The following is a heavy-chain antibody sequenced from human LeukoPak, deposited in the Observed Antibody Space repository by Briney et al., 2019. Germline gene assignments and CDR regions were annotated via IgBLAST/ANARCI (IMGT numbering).Heavy chain of an antibody. CDR1: GFLFNEHG. V-gene: IGHV3-30*03. D-gene: IGHD3-10*01. J-gene: IGHJ4*02. CDR3: VRARGVMTGPYDY. Sequence: GRSLRLSCAASGFLFNEHGLHWVRHAPGKGLEWLSLVSYNGLEIYYGDSVKGRFTISRDNSRDTVYLQMNSLTPEDTAVYYCVRARGVMTGPYDYWGQGTLVTVSS. CDR2: VSYNGLEI.